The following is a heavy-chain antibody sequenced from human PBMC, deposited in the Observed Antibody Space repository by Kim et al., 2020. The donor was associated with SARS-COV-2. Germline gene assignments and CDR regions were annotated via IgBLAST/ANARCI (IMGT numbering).Heavy chain of an antibody. J-gene: IGHJ2*01. CDR3: ARVIRPGWYFDL. D-gene: IGHD3-16*02. CDR1: GGSISDNNDY. V-gene: IGHV4-39*01. CDR2: FYDRGST. Sequence: SETLSLTCTVSGGSISDNNDYWGCIRQPPGKGLEWIGNFYDRGSTHYNPSLKSRVTISVDTSKNQLSLNLSSVTAADTAVYYCARVIRPGWYFDLWGRGT.